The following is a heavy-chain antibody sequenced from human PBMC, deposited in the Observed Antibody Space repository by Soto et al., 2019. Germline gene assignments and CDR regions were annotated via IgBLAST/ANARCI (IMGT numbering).Heavy chain of an antibody. Sequence: EVQLVESGGGLVQPGGSLRLSCAASGFTFSSYSMNWVRQAPGKGLEWVSYISSSSSTIYYADSVKGRFTISRDNAMNSLYLQMNSLRAEDTAVYYCARQIAVAGPEVVDYGMDVWGQGTTVTVSS. D-gene: IGHD6-19*01. CDR3: ARQIAVAGPEVVDYGMDV. V-gene: IGHV3-48*01. J-gene: IGHJ6*02. CDR1: GFTFSSYS. CDR2: ISSSSSTI.